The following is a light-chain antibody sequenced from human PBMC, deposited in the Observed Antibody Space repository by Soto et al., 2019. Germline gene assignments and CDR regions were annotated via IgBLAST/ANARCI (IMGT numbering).Light chain of an antibody. CDR2: KAS. CDR3: QQYDSYPLT. Sequence: DIQMTQSPSTLSASVGDRVTITCRASQSISSWLAWYQQKPGKAPNLLIYKASSLESGVPSRFSGSGSGTEFTLTVSSLQPYDFATSYCQQYDSYPLTFGGGTEV. J-gene: IGKJ4*01. CDR1: QSISSW. V-gene: IGKV1-5*03.